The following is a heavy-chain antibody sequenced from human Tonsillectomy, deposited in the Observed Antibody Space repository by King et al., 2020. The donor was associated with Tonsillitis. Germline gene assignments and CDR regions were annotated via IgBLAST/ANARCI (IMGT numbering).Heavy chain of an antibody. CDR1: GFIFSTYG. V-gene: IGHV3-23*04. CDR2: ISGGGGTT. D-gene: IGHD2-2*01. J-gene: IGHJ1*01. Sequence: VQLVESGGGLVQPGGSLRLSCAASGFIFSTYGLNWVRQTPGKGLECVSAISGGGGTTYYADSVRGRFTISRDNSKNTLYLQMNSLRAEDTAVYYCAKDRGAYQAVMGLVDHWGQGILVIVSS. CDR3: AKDRGAYQAVMGLVDH.